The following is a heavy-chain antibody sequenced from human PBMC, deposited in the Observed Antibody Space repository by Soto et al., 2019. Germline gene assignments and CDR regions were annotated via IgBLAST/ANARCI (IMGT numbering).Heavy chain of an antibody. D-gene: IGHD2-15*01. CDR3: ARGYRYCSGGSCYSADYYMDV. V-gene: IGHV1-18*01. CDR1: GYPVPSSG. CDR2: ISPYNANT. J-gene: IGHJ6*03. Sequence: DSGKVSCKASGYPVPSSGMGWVGQGPGQGLEGMACISPYNANTNYAQKLQGRVTMTTDTSTSTAYMELRSLRSDDTAVYYCARGYRYCSGGSCYSADYYMDVWGKGTTVTVSS.